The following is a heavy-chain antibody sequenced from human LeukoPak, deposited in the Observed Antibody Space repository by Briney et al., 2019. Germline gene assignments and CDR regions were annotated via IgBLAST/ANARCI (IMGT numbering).Heavy chain of an antibody. Sequence: SETLSLTCTVSGGSISSYYWSWIRQPPGKGLEWIGYIYYSGSTNYNPSIKSRVTISVDTSKNQFSLKLSSVTAADTAVYYCARGILTGYPPDYYYYGMDVWGQGTTVTVSS. J-gene: IGHJ6*02. CDR1: GGSISSYY. CDR3: ARGILTGYPPDYYYYGMDV. V-gene: IGHV4-59*01. CDR2: IYYSGST. D-gene: IGHD3-9*01.